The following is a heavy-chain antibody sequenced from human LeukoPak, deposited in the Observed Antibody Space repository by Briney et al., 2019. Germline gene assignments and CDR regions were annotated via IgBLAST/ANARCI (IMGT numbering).Heavy chain of an antibody. CDR1: GFTFSSYS. V-gene: IGHV3-66*01. CDR3: ARELGWFDP. CDR2: IYSGGST. Sequence: GGSLRLSCAASGFTFSSYSMNWVRQAPGKGLEWVSVIYSGGSTYYADSVKGRFTISRDNSKNTLYLQMNSLRAEDTAVYYCARELGWFDPWGQGTLVTVSS. J-gene: IGHJ5*02.